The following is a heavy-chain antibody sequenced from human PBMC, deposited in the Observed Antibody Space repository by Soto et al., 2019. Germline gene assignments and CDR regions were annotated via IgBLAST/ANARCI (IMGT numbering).Heavy chain of an antibody. J-gene: IGHJ4*02. CDR1: GDTFRRYA. Sequence: SVKVSCKXCGDTFRRYAISWVRQARGQGLEWMGGISPLFGTSNYAQKFQGRVTITADESTSTAYMGLSSLRSEDTAVYFCARGMFGYGDYATRGFDYWGQGTLVTVSS. V-gene: IGHV1-69*13. D-gene: IGHD4-17*01. CDR2: ISPLFGTS. CDR3: ARGMFGYGDYATRGFDY.